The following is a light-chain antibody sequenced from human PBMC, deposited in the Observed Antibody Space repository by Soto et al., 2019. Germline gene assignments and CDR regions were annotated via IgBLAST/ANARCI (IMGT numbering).Light chain of an antibody. V-gene: IGKV3-15*01. J-gene: IGKJ4*01. CDR1: QSVSSN. CDR2: GAS. CDR3: QQYNNGIT. Sequence: EIVMTQSPATLSVSPGERATLSCRASQSVSSNLAWYQQKPGQAPRLLIYGASTRATGIPDRFSGSGSGTEFTLTISSLQSEDFAVYYCQQYNNGITFGGGTKVEIK.